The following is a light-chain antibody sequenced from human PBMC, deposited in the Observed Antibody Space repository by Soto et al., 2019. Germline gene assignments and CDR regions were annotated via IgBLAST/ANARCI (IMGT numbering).Light chain of an antibody. J-gene: IGKJ1*01. V-gene: IGKV3-20*01. CDR2: GAS. Sequence: EIVLTQSPGTLSLSPGERATLSCRASQSVSSSYLAWYQQKPGQAPRLLIHGASSRATDIPDRFSGSGSGTDFTLTISRLDPEDFAVYYCQQYGNSPRTFGQGTKVEI. CDR1: QSVSSSY. CDR3: QQYGNSPRT.